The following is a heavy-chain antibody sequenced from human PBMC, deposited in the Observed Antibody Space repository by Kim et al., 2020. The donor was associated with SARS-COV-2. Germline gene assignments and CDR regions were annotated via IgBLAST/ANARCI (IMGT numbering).Heavy chain of an antibody. Sequence: YSQKFQGRVTITRDTSASTAYMELSSLRSEETAVYYCASGRNSGSAGFDYWGQGTLVTVSS. V-gene: IGHV1-3*01. D-gene: IGHD1-26*01. CDR3: ASGRNSGSAGFDY. J-gene: IGHJ4*02.